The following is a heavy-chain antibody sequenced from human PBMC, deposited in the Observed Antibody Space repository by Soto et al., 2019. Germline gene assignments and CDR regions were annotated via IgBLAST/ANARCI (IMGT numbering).Heavy chain of an antibody. V-gene: IGHV3-7*03. Sequence: GGSLRLSCAASGFTFSSYEMSWVRQAPGKGLEWVANIKQDESDKYYVDSVKGRFTISRDNAKNALYLQMNSLRVEDTAVYYCAAYCYTMTCTHFHGYSWGQGTQVTVSS. CDR2: IKQDESDK. CDR1: GFTFSSYE. J-gene: IGHJ5*02. D-gene: IGHD2-21*01. CDR3: AAYCYTMTCTHFHGYS.